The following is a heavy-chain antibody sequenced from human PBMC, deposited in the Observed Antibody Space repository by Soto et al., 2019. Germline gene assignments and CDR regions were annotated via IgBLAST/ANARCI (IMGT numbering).Heavy chain of an antibody. D-gene: IGHD3-3*01. CDR1: GFTVSSNY. Sequence: GGSLRLSCAASGFTVSSNYMSWVRQAPGKGLEWVSVIYRGGTTYYADFLKGRFTISRDNSKNTLYLQMNSLRAEDTAVYYCARDYYDFWSGTIDYWGQGTLVTVSS. J-gene: IGHJ4*02. CDR2: IYRGGTT. CDR3: ARDYYDFWSGTIDY. V-gene: IGHV3-66*01.